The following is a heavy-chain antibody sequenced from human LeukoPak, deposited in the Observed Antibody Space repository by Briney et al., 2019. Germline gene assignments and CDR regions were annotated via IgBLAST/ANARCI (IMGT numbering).Heavy chain of an antibody. J-gene: IGHJ4*02. CDR1: GYTFTSYY. CDR3: ARMTYAGITGTTDFDY. CDR2: INPSGGST. V-gene: IGHV1-2*02. Sequence: ASVKVSCKASGYTFTSYYMHWVRQAPGQGLEWMGIINPSGGSTNYAQKFQGRVTMTRDTSISTAYMELSRLRSDDTAVYYCARMTYAGITGTTDFDYWGQGTLVTVSS. D-gene: IGHD1-20*01.